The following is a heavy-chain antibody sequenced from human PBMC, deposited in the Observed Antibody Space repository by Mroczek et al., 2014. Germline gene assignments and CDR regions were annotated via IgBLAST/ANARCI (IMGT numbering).Heavy chain of an antibody. CDR3: AKDLGHYDILTGYYFDY. J-gene: IGHJ4*02. V-gene: IGHV3-23*01. D-gene: IGHD3-9*01. Sequence: ESGGGLVQPGGVPETLLCSLLDSPLAAYAMSWVRQAPGKGLEWVSAISGSGGSTYYADSVKGRFTISRDNSKNTLYLQMNSLRAEDTAVYYCAKDLGHYDILTGYYFDYWGQGTLVTVSS. CDR1: DSPLAAYA. CDR2: ISGSGGST.